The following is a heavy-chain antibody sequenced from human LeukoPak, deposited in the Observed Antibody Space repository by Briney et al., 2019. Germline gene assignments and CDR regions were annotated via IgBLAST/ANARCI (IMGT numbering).Heavy chain of an antibody. D-gene: IGHD6-13*01. CDR1: GFPFSSHT. Sequence: GGSLRLSCAASGFPFSSHTMSWVRQAPGKGLEWVSAIGGGGTTYYVDSVKGRFIISRDNSKNTLYLQMSSLRVEDTAVYYCAKSIRPTNSWFDYWGQGSLVTVSS. J-gene: IGHJ4*02. V-gene: IGHV3-23*01. CDR3: AKSIRPTNSWFDY. CDR2: IGGGGTT.